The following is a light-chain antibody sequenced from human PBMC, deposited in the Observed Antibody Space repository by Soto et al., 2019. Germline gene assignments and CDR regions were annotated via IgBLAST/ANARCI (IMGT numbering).Light chain of an antibody. Sequence: EIVLTQSPATLSLSPGEGASLSFRASQNISTYLAWYQQRPGQVPRLLIYGVSKRAPAIPPRFSGSGSGTDFTLSVSGLETEDFATYYCQQRTNSPPWTFGQGTKVDIK. J-gene: IGKJ1*01. CDR2: GVS. CDR1: QNISTY. CDR3: QQRTNSPPWT. V-gene: IGKV3-11*01.